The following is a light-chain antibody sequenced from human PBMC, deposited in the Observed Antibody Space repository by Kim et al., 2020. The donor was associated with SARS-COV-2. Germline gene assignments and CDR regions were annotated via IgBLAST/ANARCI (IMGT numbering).Light chain of an antibody. J-gene: IGLJ3*02. CDR2: EVS. Sequence: GQSVTISCTGTSSDVGGYNYVSWYQQHPGKAPKLMIYEVSKWPSGVPDRFSGSKSGNTASLTVSGLQAEDEADYYCSSYAGSNNLVFGGGTKLTVL. CDR3: SSYAGSNNLV. CDR1: SSDVGGYNY. V-gene: IGLV2-8*01.